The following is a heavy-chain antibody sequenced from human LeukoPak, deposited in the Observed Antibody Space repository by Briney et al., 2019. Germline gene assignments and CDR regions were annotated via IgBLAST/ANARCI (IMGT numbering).Heavy chain of an antibody. V-gene: IGHV3-74*01. CDR3: TTIRPDY. Sequence: GGSLRLSCEASGFTFSSHWMHWVRQGPGKGLVWVARIKSDVSSTDYADSVKGRFTISRDNAKNKLYLQMNSLRAEDTGVYYCTTIRPDYWGQGTLVTVSS. J-gene: IGHJ4*02. D-gene: IGHD5-12*01. CDR2: IKSDVSST. CDR1: GFTFSSHW.